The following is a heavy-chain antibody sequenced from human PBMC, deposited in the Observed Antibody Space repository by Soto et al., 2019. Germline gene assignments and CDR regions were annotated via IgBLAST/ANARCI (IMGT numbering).Heavy chain of an antibody. Sequence: GASVKVSCKVSGYTLTELSMHWVRQAPGKGLEWMGGFDPEDGETIYAQKFQGRVTMTEDTSTDTAYMELSSLRSEDTAVYYCATVLRTVAPKTTGFHPPGQATLVTVSS. CDR3: ATVLRTVAPKTTGFHP. D-gene: IGHD6-19*01. J-gene: IGHJ5*02. CDR1: GYTLTELS. V-gene: IGHV1-24*01. CDR2: FDPEDGET.